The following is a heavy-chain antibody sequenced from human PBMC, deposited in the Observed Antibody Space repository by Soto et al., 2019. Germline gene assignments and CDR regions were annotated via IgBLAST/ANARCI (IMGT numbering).Heavy chain of an antibody. D-gene: IGHD6-6*01. J-gene: IGHJ6*02. V-gene: IGHV1-69*12. Sequence: QVQLVQSGAEVKKPGSSVKVSCKASGGTFSSYAISWVRQAPGQGLEWMGGIIPIFGTANYAQKFQGRVTITADESTSTAYMELSSLRSEDTAVYSCARSASSARPYPYYSYGMDVWGQGTTVTVSS. CDR1: GGTFSSYA. CDR3: ARSASSARPYPYYSYGMDV. CDR2: IIPIFGTA.